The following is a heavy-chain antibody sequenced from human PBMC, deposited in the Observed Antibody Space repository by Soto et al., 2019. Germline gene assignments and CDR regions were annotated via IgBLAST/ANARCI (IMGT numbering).Heavy chain of an antibody. CDR1: GGSISSYY. CDR3: ARTYYYDSRGYFDAFDI. CDR2: IYYSGST. D-gene: IGHD3-22*01. J-gene: IGHJ3*02. V-gene: IGHV4-59*01. Sequence: SETLSLTCTVSGGSISSYYWSWIRQPPGKGLEWIGYIYYSGSTNYNPSLKSRVTISVDTSKNQFSLKLSSVTAADTAVYYCARTYYYDSRGYFDAFDIWGQGTMVTVSS.